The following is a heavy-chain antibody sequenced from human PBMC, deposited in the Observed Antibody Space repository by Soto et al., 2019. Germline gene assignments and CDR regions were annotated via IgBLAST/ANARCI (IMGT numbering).Heavy chain of an antibody. V-gene: IGHV3-49*03. Sequence: SLRLSCTASGFTFGDYAISWSRQAPGKGLEWVGVIRSKAYGETTDYAASVKGRFAILRDDSKSIAYLQMNSLQSEDTGVYYCTKYTYTSRYTYFGMDVCGHRTTVTVSS. CDR2: IRSKAYGETT. D-gene: IGHD6-13*01. CDR1: GFTFGDYA. J-gene: IGHJ6*02. CDR3: TKYTYTSRYTYFGMDV.